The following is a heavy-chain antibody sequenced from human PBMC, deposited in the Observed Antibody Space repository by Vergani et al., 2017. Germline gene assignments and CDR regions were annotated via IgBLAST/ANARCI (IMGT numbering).Heavy chain of an antibody. D-gene: IGHD3-10*01. CDR1: GFSFSSHA. V-gene: IGHV3-30*18. Sequence: QVQLAESGGGRVQPGRSLILPCAASGFSFSSHALHWVRQAPGKGLEWVAVISNDGSKKYYADSVKGRFTISRDNSKNTLDLQMNSLITQDTAVYYCAKAGSVTSGSLQYNFYMDVWGKGTTVTVS. J-gene: IGHJ6*03. CDR2: ISNDGSKK. CDR3: AKAGSVTSGSLQYNFYMDV.